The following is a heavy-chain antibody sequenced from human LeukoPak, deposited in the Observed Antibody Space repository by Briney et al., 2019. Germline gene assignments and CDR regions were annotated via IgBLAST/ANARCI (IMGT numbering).Heavy chain of an antibody. J-gene: IGHJ4*02. V-gene: IGHV3-30*12. CDR3: ASAHYGSGSYVIDY. CDR1: GFTFSNYG. Sequence: GGSLRLSCAASGFTFSNYGMHWVRQAPGKGLEWVTVISYDGTTKYYADSVKGRFTISRDNSRNTLYLQMNSLRAEDTAVYYCASAHYGSGSYVIDYWGQGTLVTVSS. D-gene: IGHD3-10*01. CDR2: ISYDGTTK.